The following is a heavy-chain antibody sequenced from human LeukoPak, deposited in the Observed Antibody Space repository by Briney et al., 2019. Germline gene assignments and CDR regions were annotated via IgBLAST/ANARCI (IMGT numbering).Heavy chain of an antibody. CDR3: ARGGDYDFWSGYRGRGYYYYLDV. V-gene: IGHV1-69*05. J-gene: IGHJ6*03. D-gene: IGHD3-3*01. CDR1: GGTFSSYA. Sequence: SVKVSCKASGGTFSSYAISWVRQAPGQGLEWMGGIIPIFGTANYAQEFPGRVTITTDESTSTAYMELSSLRSEDTDVYYCARGGDYDFWSGYRGRGYYYYLDVWGKGTTVTVSS. CDR2: IIPIFGTA.